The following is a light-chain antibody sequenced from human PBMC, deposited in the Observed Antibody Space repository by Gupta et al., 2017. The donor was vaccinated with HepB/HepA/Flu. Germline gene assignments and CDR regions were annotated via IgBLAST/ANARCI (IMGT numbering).Light chain of an antibody. V-gene: IGKV1-5*03. Sequence: IQMTLSPSTLSASIADRVTITCRASESISRWLAWYQQKPGRSPKLLVNQASTLQSGVSSRFSGSGSGTEFTLTISSLQPDDFATYYCQHFHSYPWTFGQGTKVEVK. J-gene: IGKJ1*01. CDR1: ESISRW. CDR2: QAS. CDR3: QHFHSYPWT.